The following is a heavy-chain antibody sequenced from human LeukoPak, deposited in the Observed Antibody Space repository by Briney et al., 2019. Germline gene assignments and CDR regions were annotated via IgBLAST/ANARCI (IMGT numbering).Heavy chain of an antibody. J-gene: IGHJ3*02. Sequence: PGGSLRLSCAASGFTFNRYAMSWVRQAPGKGLEWVSSISSSSSYIYYADSVKGRFTISRDNAKNSLYLQMNSLRAEDTAVYYCARVGYCSSTSCYLRISDAFDIWGQGTMVTVSS. CDR2: ISSSSSYI. V-gene: IGHV3-21*01. D-gene: IGHD2-2*01. CDR3: ARVGYCSSTSCYLRISDAFDI. CDR1: GFTFNRYA.